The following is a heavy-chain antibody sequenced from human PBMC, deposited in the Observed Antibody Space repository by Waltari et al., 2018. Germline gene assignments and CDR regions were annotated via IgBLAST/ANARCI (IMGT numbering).Heavy chain of an antibody. CDR1: GFIFEESA. D-gene: IGHD3-3*01. J-gene: IGHJ4*02. CDR2: ISWNSNNI. Sequence: VQLVESGGGLVQPGKTLRLSCVASGFIFEESAMHWVRQVPGKRLEWLSGISWNSNNIVYADSVQDRFTISRDNAENSLYLLMNNLRSDDTALYYCVRDAFGNTIGGVFDYWGQGTLLTVSS. CDR3: VRDAFGNTIGGVFDY. V-gene: IGHV3-9*01.